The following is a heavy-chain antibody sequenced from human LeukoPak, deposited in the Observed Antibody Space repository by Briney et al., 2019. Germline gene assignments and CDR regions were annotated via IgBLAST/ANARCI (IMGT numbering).Heavy chain of an antibody. J-gene: IGHJ4*02. CDR1: GFTFDGYA. CDR3: AKELLHYYDSSGYYSY. Sequence: GGSPRLSCAASGFTFDGYAMHWVRQAPGKGLEWVSLISGDGGSTYYADSVKGRFTISRDNSKNSLYLQMNSLRTEDTALYYCAKELLHYYDSSGYYSYWGQGTLVTVSS. D-gene: IGHD3-22*01. V-gene: IGHV3-43*02. CDR2: ISGDGGST.